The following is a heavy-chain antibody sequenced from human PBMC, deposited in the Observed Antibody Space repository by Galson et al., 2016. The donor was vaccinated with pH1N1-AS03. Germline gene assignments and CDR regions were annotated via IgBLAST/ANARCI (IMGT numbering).Heavy chain of an antibody. CDR3: ARDRGFRPDTFDI. CDR2: ISGYDDDT. V-gene: IGHV1-18*04. CDR1: GYTFSTYG. J-gene: IGHJ3*02. D-gene: IGHD2-15*01. Sequence: SVKVSCKASGYTFSTYGVSWVRQAPGQGLEWMGWISGYDDDTNYAQNVAGRVTMTTDESTSTVYMELRSLRSDDTAVYYCARDRGFRPDTFDIWGQGTWVTVSS.